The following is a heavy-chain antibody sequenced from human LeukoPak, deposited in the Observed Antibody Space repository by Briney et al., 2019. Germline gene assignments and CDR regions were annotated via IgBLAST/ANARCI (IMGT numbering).Heavy chain of an antibody. Sequence: GGSLRLSCAASGFTFSQYWMSWVRQAPGKGLEWVANIKPDGSERHYVDSVKGRFSISRDNTKNSLFLQISSLRGEDSAVYYCARATIFVDYWGQGTLVTVSS. CDR2: IKPDGSER. CDR1: GFTFSQYW. V-gene: IGHV3-7*04. D-gene: IGHD3-3*01. J-gene: IGHJ4*02. CDR3: ARATIFVDY.